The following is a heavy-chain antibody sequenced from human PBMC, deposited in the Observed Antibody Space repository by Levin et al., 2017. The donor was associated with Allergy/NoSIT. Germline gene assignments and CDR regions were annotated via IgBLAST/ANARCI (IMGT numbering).Heavy chain of an antibody. Sequence: PGGSLRLSCAASGFTFSSYWMHWVRQAPGKGLVWVSRINSDGSSTSYADSVKGRFTISRDNAKNTLYLQMNSLRAEDTAVYYCASDLSRTIWFGTYAAEADAFDIWGQGTMVTVSS. CDR2: INSDGSST. CDR1: GFTFSSYW. V-gene: IGHV3-74*01. D-gene: IGHD3-10*01. CDR3: ASDLSRTIWFGTYAAEADAFDI. J-gene: IGHJ3*02.